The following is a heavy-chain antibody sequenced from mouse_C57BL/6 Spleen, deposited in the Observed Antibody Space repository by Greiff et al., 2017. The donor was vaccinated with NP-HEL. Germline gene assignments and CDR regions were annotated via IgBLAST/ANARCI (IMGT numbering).Heavy chain of an antibody. J-gene: IGHJ4*01. CDR3: ARTYYDYDYAMDY. V-gene: IGHV1-69*01. Sequence: QVQLQQPGAELVKPGASVKLSCKASGYTFTSYWMHWVKQRPGQGLEWIGEIDPSDSYTNYNQKFKGKSTLTVDKSSSTAYMQLSSLTSEDSAVYYCARTYYDYDYAMDYWGQGTSVTVSS. CDR2: IDPSDSYT. CDR1: GYTFTSYW. D-gene: IGHD2-4*01.